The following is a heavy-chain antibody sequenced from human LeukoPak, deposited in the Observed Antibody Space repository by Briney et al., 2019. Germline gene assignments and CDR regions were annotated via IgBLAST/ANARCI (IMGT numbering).Heavy chain of an antibody. V-gene: IGHV4-4*07. D-gene: IGHD4-23*01. CDR3: ARASVGLDP. Sequence: SETLSLTCTVSGGSINNYYWSWIRQPAGKGLEWIGRIYSSGKTNYSPSLKSRVTMSVDTSKNQFSLKVTSVTAADTAVYYCARASVGLDPWGQGTLVTVSS. CDR2: IYSSGKT. J-gene: IGHJ5*02. CDR1: GGSINNYY.